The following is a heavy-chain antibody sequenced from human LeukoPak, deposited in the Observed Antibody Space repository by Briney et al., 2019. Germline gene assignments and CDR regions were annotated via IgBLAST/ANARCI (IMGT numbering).Heavy chain of an antibody. J-gene: IGHJ6*03. CDR1: GYSISSGYY. V-gene: IGHV4-4*07. CDR3: ARELVRYYYYMDV. CDR2: LHSSGST. Sequence: SETLSLTCTVSGYSISSGYYWGWIRQPAGRGLEWIGRLHSSGSTNYSPSLQSRVTMSLDTSKNLFSLKLSSVTAADTAVYYCARELVRYYYYMDVWGKGTTVTVSS.